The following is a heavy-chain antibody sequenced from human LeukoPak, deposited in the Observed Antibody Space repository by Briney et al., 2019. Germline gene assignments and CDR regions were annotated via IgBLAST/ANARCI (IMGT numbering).Heavy chain of an antibody. V-gene: IGHV1-69*13. Sequence: SVKVSCRASGGTFSSYAISWVRQAPGQGLEWMGGIIPIFGTANYAQKFQGRVTITADESTSTAYMELSSLRSEDTAVYYCARAGYGDYVRSYYYYYMDVWGKGTTVTVSS. CDR3: ARAGYGDYVRSYYYYYMDV. CDR1: GGTFSSYA. CDR2: IIPIFGTA. J-gene: IGHJ6*03. D-gene: IGHD4-17*01.